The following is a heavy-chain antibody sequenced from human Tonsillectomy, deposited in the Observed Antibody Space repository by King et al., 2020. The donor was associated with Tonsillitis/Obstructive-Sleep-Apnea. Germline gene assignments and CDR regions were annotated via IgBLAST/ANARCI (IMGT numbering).Heavy chain of an antibody. CDR1: GFTFSSYG. CDR3: ARAHHSGFDQPDY. V-gene: IGHV3-33*01. J-gene: IGHJ4*02. CDR2: IYYDGSNK. Sequence: VQLVESGGGVVQPGRSLRLSCVASGFTFSSYGMHWVRQAPGKGLEWVANIYYDGSNKNYADSVKGRFTISRDNSRNTLSLQMITLKVEDTALYYCARAHHSGFDQPDYWGQGTLVTVSS. D-gene: IGHD5-12*01.